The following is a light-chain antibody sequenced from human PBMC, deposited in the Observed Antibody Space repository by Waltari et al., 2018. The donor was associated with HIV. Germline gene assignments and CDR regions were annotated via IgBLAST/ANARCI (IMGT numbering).Light chain of an antibody. J-gene: IGLJ3*02. CDR1: SSDVGFFNY. CDR2: DVN. CDR3: CSYAGSFWV. Sequence: QSALTQPRSVSGSPGQSVTISCTGASSDVGFFNYVSWYQQHPGKAPELMIYDVNKRPSGVPDRFSGSKSGNTASLTISGLQAEDEADYYCCSYAGSFWVFGGGTKLTVL. V-gene: IGLV2-11*01.